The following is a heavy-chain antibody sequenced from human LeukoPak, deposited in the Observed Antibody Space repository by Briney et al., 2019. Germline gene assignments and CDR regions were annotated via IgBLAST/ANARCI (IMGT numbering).Heavy chain of an antibody. Sequence: GGSLRLSCAASGFTFSSYGMHWVRQAPGKGLEWVAFIRYDGSNKYYADSVKGRFTISRDNSKNTLYLQMNSLRAEDTAVYYCAKELPAAIMGPFDYWGQGTLVTVSS. D-gene: IGHD2-2*02. CDR2: IRYDGSNK. CDR1: GFTFSSYG. J-gene: IGHJ4*02. CDR3: AKELPAAIMGPFDY. V-gene: IGHV3-30*02.